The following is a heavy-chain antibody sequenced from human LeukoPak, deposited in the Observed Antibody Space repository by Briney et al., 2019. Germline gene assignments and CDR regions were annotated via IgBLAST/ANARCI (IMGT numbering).Heavy chain of an antibody. J-gene: IGHJ6*03. D-gene: IGHD6-13*01. Sequence: GESLRLSCAASGFTFDDYGMSWVRQPPGKGLEWVSCINWNGGSTGYADSVKGRFTISRDNGKNSLYLQMNSLRAEDTALYYCARGGIAAAGTYGYYYYYYYMDVWGKGTTVTVSS. CDR2: INWNGGST. V-gene: IGHV3-20*04. CDR3: ARGGIAAAGTYGYYYYYYYMDV. CDR1: GFTFDDYG.